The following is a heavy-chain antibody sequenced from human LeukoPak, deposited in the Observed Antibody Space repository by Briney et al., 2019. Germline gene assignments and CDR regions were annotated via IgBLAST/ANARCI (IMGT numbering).Heavy chain of an antibody. Sequence: GGSLRLSCAASGFTFSSYAMRWVRQAPGKGLEWVSGTSGSGGSTYYADFVKGRFTISRDNSKNSLYLQMNSLRAEDTAVYYCARFAGGLREWGQGTLVTVSS. CDR3: ARFAGGLRE. J-gene: IGHJ4*02. CDR1: GFTFSSYA. D-gene: IGHD4-17*01. V-gene: IGHV3-23*01. CDR2: TSGSGGST.